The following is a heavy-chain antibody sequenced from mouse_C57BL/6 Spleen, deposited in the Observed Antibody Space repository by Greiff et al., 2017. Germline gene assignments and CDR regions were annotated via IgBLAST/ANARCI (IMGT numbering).Heavy chain of an antibody. CDR3: ASYYYSNGYLDY. V-gene: IGHV5-4*03. J-gene: IGHJ2*01. CDR1: GFTFSSYA. D-gene: IGHD2-5*01. Sequence: EVKLMESGGGLVKPGGSLKLSCAASGFTFSSYAMSWVRQTPEKRLEWVATISDGGSYTYYPDNVKGRFTISRDNAKNNLYLQMSHLKSEDTAMYYCASYYYSNGYLDYWGQGTTLTVSS. CDR2: ISDGGSYT.